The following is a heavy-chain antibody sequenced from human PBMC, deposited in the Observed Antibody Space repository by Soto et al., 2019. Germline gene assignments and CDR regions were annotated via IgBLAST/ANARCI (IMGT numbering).Heavy chain of an antibody. CDR2: ISSSSSCI. Sequence: GGSLRLSCAASGFTFSSYSMNCVRQAPGKGLEWVSSISSSSSCIYYADSVKGRFTISRDNAKNSLYLQMNSLRAEDTAVYYCARDLIPELLWFGESYYYYGMDVWGQGTTVTVSS. D-gene: IGHD3-10*01. V-gene: IGHV3-21*01. CDR3: ARDLIPELLWFGESYYYYGMDV. CDR1: GFTFSSYS. J-gene: IGHJ6*02.